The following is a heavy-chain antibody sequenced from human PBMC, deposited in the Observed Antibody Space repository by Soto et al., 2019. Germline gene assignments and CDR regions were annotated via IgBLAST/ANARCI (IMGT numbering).Heavy chain of an antibody. CDR1: GYTFTSYA. Sequence: GASVKVSCKASGYTFTSYAMHWVRQAPGQGLEWMGWISAYNGNTNYAQKFQDRVTTTTDTSTSTAYMELRSLRSDDTAVYYCARDLVSLWFGELRDDAFDIWGQGTMVTVSS. J-gene: IGHJ3*02. V-gene: IGHV1-18*01. CDR3: ARDLVSLWFGELRDDAFDI. CDR2: ISAYNGNT. D-gene: IGHD3-10*01.